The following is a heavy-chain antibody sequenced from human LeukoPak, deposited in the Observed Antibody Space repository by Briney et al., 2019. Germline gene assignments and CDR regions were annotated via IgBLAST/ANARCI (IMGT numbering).Heavy chain of an antibody. J-gene: IGHJ3*02. CDR3: ARAISAGARVGAFDI. CDR2: ISAYNGNT. CDR1: GYTFTSYG. Sequence: ASVKVSCKASGYTFTSYGISWVRQAPGQGLEWMGWISAYNGNTNYAQKLQGRVTMTTDTSTSTAYMELRSLRSDDTAVYYCARAISAGARVGAFDIWGQGTMVTVSS. V-gene: IGHV1-18*01. D-gene: IGHD6-19*01.